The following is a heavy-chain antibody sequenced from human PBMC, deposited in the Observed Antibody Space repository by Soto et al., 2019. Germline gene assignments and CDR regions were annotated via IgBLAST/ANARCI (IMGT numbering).Heavy chain of an antibody. V-gene: IGHV4-30-2*01. CDR1: GDSINTPHYS. Sequence: PSETLSLTCTVSGDSINTPHYSWSWIRQPPGKGLEWIGYIYHSGSTYYNPSLKSRVTISVDRSKNQFSLKLSSVTAADTAVYYCARVPDRWGQGTLVTVSS. CDR3: ARVPDR. J-gene: IGHJ5*02. CDR2: IYHSGST. D-gene: IGHD2-2*01.